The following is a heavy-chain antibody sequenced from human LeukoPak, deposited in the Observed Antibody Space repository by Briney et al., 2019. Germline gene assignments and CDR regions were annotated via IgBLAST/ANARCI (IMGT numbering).Heavy chain of an antibody. CDR2: ISSSGSTI. V-gene: IGHV3-11*04. CDR1: GFTFSDYY. D-gene: IGHD3-22*01. Sequence: GGSLRLSCAASGFTFSDYYMSWMRQAPGKGLEWVSYISSSGSTIYYADSVKGRFTISRDNAKNSLYLQMNSLRAEDTAVYYCARTIVVVTRRFEPWGQGTLVTVSS. CDR3: ARTIVVVTRRFEP. J-gene: IGHJ5*02.